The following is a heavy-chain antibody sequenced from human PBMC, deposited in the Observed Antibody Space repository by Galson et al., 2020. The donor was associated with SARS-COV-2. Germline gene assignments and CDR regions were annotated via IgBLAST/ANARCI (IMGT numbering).Heavy chain of an antibody. CDR3: AKRGFTTGCTGAH. J-gene: IGHJ4*02. CDR2: ISASGGTT. D-gene: IGHD6-19*01. CDR1: GFIFTDYS. V-gene: IGHV3-23*01. Sequence: TGGSLRLSCAASGFIFTDYSMSWVRQAPGKWLEWVSGISASGGTTYYADSVKGRFIISRDNSKHTLYLQMSSLRAEDPAIYYCAKRGFTTGCTGAHWGQGTLVTVSS.